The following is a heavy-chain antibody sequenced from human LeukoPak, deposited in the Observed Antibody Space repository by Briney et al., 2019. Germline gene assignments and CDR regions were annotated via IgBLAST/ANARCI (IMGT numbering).Heavy chain of an antibody. CDR2: ISGSGGST. J-gene: IGHJ4*02. CDR1: GFTFSSYA. D-gene: IGHD6-13*01. CDR3: AKVTEGIAAAAQGFIDY. Sequence: SGGSLRLSCAASGFTFSSYAMSWVRQAPGKGLEWVSAISGSGGSTYYADSVKGRFTISRDNSKNTLYLQMNSLRAEDTAVYYCAKVTEGIAAAAQGFIDYWGQGTLVTVSS. V-gene: IGHV3-23*01.